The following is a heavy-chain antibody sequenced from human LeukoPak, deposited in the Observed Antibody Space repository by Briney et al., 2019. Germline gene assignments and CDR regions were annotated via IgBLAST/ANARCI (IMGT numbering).Heavy chain of an antibody. D-gene: IGHD3-10*01. CDR2: IYYSGST. Sequence: SETLSLTCTVSGGSISSYYWSWIQQPPGKGLEWIGYIYYSGSTNYNPSLKSRVTISVDTSKNQFSLKLSSATAADTAVYYCASFGAVVDYWGQGTLVTVSS. J-gene: IGHJ4*02. V-gene: IGHV4-59*01. CDR3: ASFGAVVDY. CDR1: GGSISSYY.